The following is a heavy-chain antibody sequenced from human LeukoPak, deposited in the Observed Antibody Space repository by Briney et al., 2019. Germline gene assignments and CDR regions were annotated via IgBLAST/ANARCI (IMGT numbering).Heavy chain of an antibody. D-gene: IGHD4-17*01. CDR2: ISGSGGST. J-gene: IGHJ4*02. V-gene: IGHV3-23*01. CDR3: AKRRATVTTTMGGTFDY. Sequence: GGSLRLSCAASGFTFSSYAMSRVRQAPGKGLEWVSAISGSGGSTYYADSVKGRFTISRDNSKNTLYLQMNSLGAEDTAVYYCAKRRATVTTTMGGTFDYWGQGTLVTVSS. CDR1: GFTFSSYA.